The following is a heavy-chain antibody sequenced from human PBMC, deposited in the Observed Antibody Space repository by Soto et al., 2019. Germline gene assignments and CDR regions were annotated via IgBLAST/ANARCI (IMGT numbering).Heavy chain of an antibody. V-gene: IGHV3-30-3*01. Sequence: PGGSLRLSCAASGFTFSSYAMHWVRQAPGKGLEWVAVISYDGSNKYYADSVKGRFTISRDNSKNTLYLQMNSLRAEDTAVYYCARVSGGWNYEDYFDYWGQGTLVTVSS. CDR3: ARVSGGWNYEDYFDY. J-gene: IGHJ4*02. CDR1: GFTFSSYA. D-gene: IGHD1-7*01. CDR2: ISYDGSNK.